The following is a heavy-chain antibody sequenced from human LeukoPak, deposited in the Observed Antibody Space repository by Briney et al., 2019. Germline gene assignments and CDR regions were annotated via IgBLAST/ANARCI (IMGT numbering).Heavy chain of an antibody. CDR2: ISAYNGNT. V-gene: IGHV1-18*01. Sequence: GASVKVSCKASGYTFTSYGISWVRQAPGQGLEWMGWISAYNGNTNYAQKLQGRVTMTTDTSTSTPNMELRSLRSDDTAVYYCARVQYGYRTFDYWGQGTRVTVTA. J-gene: IGHJ4*02. CDR3: ARVQYGYRTFDY. CDR1: GYTFTSYG. D-gene: IGHD5-18*01.